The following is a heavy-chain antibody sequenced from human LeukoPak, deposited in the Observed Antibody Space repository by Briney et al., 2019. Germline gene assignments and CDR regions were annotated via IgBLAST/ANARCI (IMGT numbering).Heavy chain of an antibody. J-gene: IGHJ6*03. CDR2: IRYDGSNK. Sequence: GGSLGLSCAASGFTFSSYGMHWVRQAPGKGLEWVAFIRYDGSNKYYADSVKGRFTISRDNAKNSLYLQMNSLRAEDTAVYYCARDCSSTSCYFYYYYYMDVWGKGTTVTVSS. V-gene: IGHV3-30*02. D-gene: IGHD2-2*01. CDR1: GFTFSSYG. CDR3: ARDCSSTSCYFYYYYYMDV.